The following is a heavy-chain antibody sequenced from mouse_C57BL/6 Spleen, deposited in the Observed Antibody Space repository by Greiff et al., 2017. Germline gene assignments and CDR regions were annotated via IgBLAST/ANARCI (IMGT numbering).Heavy chain of an antibody. J-gene: IGHJ4*01. V-gene: IGHV1-18*01. CDR2: INPNNGGT. CDR3: ASSPYGSSYLYAMDY. Sequence: VQLQQSGPELVKPGASVKIPCKASGYTFTDYNMDWVKQSHGKSLEWIGDINPNNGGTIYNQKFKGKATLTVDKSSSTAYMELRSLTSEDTAVYYCASSPYGSSYLYAMDYWGQGTSVTVSS. D-gene: IGHD1-1*01. CDR1: GYTFTDYN.